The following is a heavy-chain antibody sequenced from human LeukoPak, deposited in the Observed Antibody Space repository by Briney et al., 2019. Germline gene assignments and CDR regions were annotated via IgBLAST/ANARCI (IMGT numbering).Heavy chain of an antibody. CDR3: ARGYSGSFSPHDAFDI. Sequence: GGSLRLSCAASGFTFSSYSMNWVRQAPGKGLEWVSSISSSSSYIYYADSVKGRFTISRDNAKNSLYLQMNSLRAEDTAVYYCARGYSGSFSPHDAFDIWGQGTMVTVSS. D-gene: IGHD1-26*01. CDR2: ISSSSSYI. J-gene: IGHJ3*02. CDR1: GFTFSSYS. V-gene: IGHV3-21*01.